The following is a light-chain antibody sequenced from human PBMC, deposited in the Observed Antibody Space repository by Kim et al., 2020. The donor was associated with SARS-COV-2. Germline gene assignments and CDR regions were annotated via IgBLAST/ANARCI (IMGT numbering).Light chain of an antibody. J-gene: IGLJ3*02. CDR1: STNIGVNT. CDR2: YEN. CDR3: GAWDESLSGRL. Sequence: GQWVTISCSGSSTNIGVNTVNWWQQLPARAPKHLIYYENQQPSGVPDRCSGATSGSSASLAISGLQSEDEADYYCGAWDESLSGRLFGGGTQLTVL. V-gene: IGLV1-44*01.